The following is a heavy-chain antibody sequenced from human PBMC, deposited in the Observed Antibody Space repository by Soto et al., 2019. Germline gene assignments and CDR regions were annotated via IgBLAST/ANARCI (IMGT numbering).Heavy chain of an antibody. CDR3: ARDKDRQQLGGNYYYIMDV. CDR2: IMPVFPTP. D-gene: IGHD1-1*01. Sequence: SVKVSCKASGGTFRTSAISWVRQAPGQGLEWMGGIMPVFPTPDYAQKFQGRVTITADESTSTAYMELSSLRSEDTAVYYCARDKDRQQLGGNYYYIMDVWGQGTTVTVS. J-gene: IGHJ6*01. CDR1: GGTFRTSA. V-gene: IGHV1-69*13.